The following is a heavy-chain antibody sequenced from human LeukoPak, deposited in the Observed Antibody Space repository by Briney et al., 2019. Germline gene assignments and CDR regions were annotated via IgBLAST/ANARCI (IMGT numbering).Heavy chain of an antibody. Sequence: GESLKISCKGSGYSFTSYWIGWVRQMPGKGPEWMGIIYPGDSDTRYSPSFQGQVTISADKSISTAYLQWSSLKASDTAMYYCARQGGYYDSSGYRNWFDPWGQGTLVTVSS. V-gene: IGHV5-51*01. CDR1: GYSFTSYW. J-gene: IGHJ5*02. D-gene: IGHD3-22*01. CDR2: IYPGDSDT. CDR3: ARQGGYYDSSGYRNWFDP.